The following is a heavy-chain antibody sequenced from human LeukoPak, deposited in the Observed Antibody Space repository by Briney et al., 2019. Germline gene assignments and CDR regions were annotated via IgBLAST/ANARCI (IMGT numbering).Heavy chain of an antibody. CDR1: VFPFSSNW. Sequence: GGSPRLSCATSVFPFSSNWMTWVHQAPGKGLEWVANIKQDGSEKYYVDSVKGRFTISRGNAKNSLYLQMNSLRAEDTAVYYCARGLQSAYWGQGTLVTVSS. J-gene: IGHJ4*02. V-gene: IGHV3-7*05. CDR2: IKQDGSEK. D-gene: IGHD4-11*01. CDR3: ARGLQSAY.